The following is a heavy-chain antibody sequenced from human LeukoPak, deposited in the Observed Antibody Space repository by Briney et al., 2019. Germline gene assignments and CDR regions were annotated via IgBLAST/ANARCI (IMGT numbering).Heavy chain of an antibody. J-gene: IGHJ4*02. CDR1: GFTFSSYA. V-gene: IGHV3-23*01. CDR3: AKDRFNQWDLLLFDY. D-gene: IGHD1-26*01. Sequence: GGSLRLSRAASGFTFSSYAMTWVRQAPGKGLQWVSAISGSGGSTYYADSVKGRFTISRDNSKNMLYLQMNSLRAEDTAVYYCAKDRFNQWDLLLFDYWGQGTLVTVSS. CDR2: ISGSGGST.